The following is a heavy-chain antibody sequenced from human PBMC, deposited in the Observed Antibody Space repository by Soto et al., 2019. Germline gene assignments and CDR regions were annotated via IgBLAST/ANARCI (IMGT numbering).Heavy chain of an antibody. D-gene: IGHD2-15*01. J-gene: IGHJ6*02. V-gene: IGHV1-69*13. CDR2: IIPIFGTA. Sequence: SVKVSCKASGGTFSSYAISWVRQAPGQGLEWMGGIIPIFGTANYAQKFQGRVTITADESTSTAYMELSSLRSEDTAVYYCARDRPEGGVVAATSYYYGMDVWGQGTRSPSP. CDR3: ARDRPEGGVVAATSYYYGMDV. CDR1: GGTFSSYA.